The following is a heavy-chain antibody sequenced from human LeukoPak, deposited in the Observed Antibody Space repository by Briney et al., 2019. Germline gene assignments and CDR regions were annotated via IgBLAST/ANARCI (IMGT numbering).Heavy chain of an antibody. CDR1: GGSISSYY. CDR3: ARDRRSNWFDP. Sequence: SETLSLTCTVSGGSISSYYWSWIRQPPGKGLEWIGYIYYSGSTNYNPSLKSRVTISVDTSKNQFSLKLSSMTAADTAVYYCARDRRSNWFDPWGQGTLVTVSS. V-gene: IGHV4-59*01. J-gene: IGHJ5*02. D-gene: IGHD1-14*01. CDR2: IYYSGST.